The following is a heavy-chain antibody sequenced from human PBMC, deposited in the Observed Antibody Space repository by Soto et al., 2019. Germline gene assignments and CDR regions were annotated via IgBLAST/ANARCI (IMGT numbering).Heavy chain of an antibody. J-gene: IGHJ4*02. CDR2: ISSSAGNT. CDR1: GFTFSNYD. CDR3: ARRDCSSTNGRFGAPAFAY. D-gene: IGHD2-2*01. V-gene: IGHV3-23*01. Sequence: EVQLLASGGGLVQPGGSLRLSCAASGFTFSNYDMSWVLQAPGKGLEWVAVISSSAGNTFYADSVKGRFTTSRDTSKNTMYLQMSSLSAADTAVYYCARRDCSSTNGRFGAPAFAYWGQGTLVTVTS.